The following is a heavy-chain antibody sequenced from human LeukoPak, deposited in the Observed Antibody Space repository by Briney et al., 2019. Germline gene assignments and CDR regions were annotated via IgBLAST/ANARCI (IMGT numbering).Heavy chain of an antibody. CDR2: ISGSGGST. CDR1: GFTFSSYS. J-gene: IGHJ4*02. D-gene: IGHD6-19*01. Sequence: GRSLRLSCAASGFTFSSYSMNWVRQAPGKGLEWVSAISGSGGSTYYADSVKGRFTISRDNSKNTLYLQMNSLRAEDTAVYYCAKDMRQQWLVRGLFDYWGQGTLVTVSS. V-gene: IGHV3-23*01. CDR3: AKDMRQQWLVRGLFDY.